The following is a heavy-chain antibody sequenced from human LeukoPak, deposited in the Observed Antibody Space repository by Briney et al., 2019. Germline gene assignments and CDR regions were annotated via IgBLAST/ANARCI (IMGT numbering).Heavy chain of an antibody. Sequence: GGSLRLSCAASGFTFSSYSINWVRQAPGKGLEWVSSISSSSSYIYYADSVKGRFTISRDNAKNSLYLQMNSLRVEDTAVYYCARTGVVVAALVRGVANWFDPWGQGTLVTVSS. CDR3: ARTGVVVAALVRGVANWFDP. CDR2: ISSSSSYI. V-gene: IGHV3-21*01. CDR1: GFTFSSYS. J-gene: IGHJ5*02. D-gene: IGHD2-15*01.